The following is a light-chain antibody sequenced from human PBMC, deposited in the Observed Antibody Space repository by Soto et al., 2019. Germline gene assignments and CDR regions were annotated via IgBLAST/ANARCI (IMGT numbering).Light chain of an antibody. Sequence: DIQMTHSPSVLSASVGDRVTITCRASQSISSWLAWYQQKPGKAPKLLIYDASSLESGVPSRFSGSGSGTEFTLTISSLQPDDFATYYCQQYNSYSRTFGQGTKV. CDR3: QQYNSYSRT. CDR1: QSISSW. V-gene: IGKV1-5*01. J-gene: IGKJ1*01. CDR2: DAS.